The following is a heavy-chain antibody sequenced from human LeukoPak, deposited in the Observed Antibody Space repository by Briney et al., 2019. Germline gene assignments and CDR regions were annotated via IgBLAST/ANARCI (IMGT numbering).Heavy chain of an antibody. CDR3: ARDRWSDIVVVPAAIPRGEYGMDV. J-gene: IGHJ6*02. CDR2: ISYDGSNK. V-gene: IGHV3-30*04. D-gene: IGHD2-2*02. CDR1: GSTFSSYA. Sequence: GGSLRLSCAASGSTFSSYAMHWVRQAPGKGLEWVAVISYDGSNKYYADSVKGRFTISRDNSKSTLYLQMNSLRAEDTAVYYCARDRWSDIVVVPAAIPRGEYGMDVWGQGTTVTVSS.